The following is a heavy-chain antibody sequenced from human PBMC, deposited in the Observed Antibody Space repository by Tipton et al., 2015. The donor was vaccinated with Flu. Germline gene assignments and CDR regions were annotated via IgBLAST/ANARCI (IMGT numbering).Heavy chain of an antibody. CDR1: GGPISSGSYY. Sequence: TLSLTCTVSGGPISSGSYYWSWTRQPAGKGLEWIGRIYTSGSTNYNPSLKSRVTISVDTSKNQFSLKLSSVTAADTAVYYCAGTGYWGQGTRVTVSS. CDR3: AGTGY. CDR2: IYTSGST. D-gene: IGHD3-10*01. J-gene: IGHJ4*02. V-gene: IGHV4-61*02.